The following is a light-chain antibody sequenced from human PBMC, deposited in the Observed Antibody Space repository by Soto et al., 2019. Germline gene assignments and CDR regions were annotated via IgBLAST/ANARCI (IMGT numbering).Light chain of an antibody. Sequence: EILMTQYPATLSVSPGERATLSCRASQSVSSNLAWYKQKPGQAPRLLIYGASTRATGIPASLSGSGSGTEFTLTISRMEPEDFAVYYCQQYGSSGTFGQGTRLEI. V-gene: IGKV3-15*01. J-gene: IGKJ5*01. CDR3: QQYGSSGT. CDR2: GAS. CDR1: QSVSSN.